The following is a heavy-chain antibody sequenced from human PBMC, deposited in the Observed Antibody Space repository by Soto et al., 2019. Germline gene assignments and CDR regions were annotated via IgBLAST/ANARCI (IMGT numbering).Heavy chain of an antibody. V-gene: IGHV1-18*01. D-gene: IGHD2-8*01. CDR3: ARGWGDASGYYYYGMDG. CDR1: GYTFTSYG. Sequence: SVQVSCTASGYTFTSYGISWVRQAPGQGLEWMGWISAYNGNTNYAQKLQGRVTMTTDTSTSTAYMELRSLRSDDTAVYYCARGWGDASGYYYYGMDGWGNGTTVTVSS. CDR2: ISAYNGNT. J-gene: IGHJ6*04.